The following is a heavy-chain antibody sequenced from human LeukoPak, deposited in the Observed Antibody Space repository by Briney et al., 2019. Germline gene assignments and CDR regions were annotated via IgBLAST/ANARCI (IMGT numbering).Heavy chain of an antibody. J-gene: IGHJ4*02. CDR3: ARGIAGGHFDY. CDR2: IIPIFGTA. D-gene: IGHD3-16*01. V-gene: IGHV1-69*13. CDR1: GGTFSSYA. Sequence: ASVKVSCKASGGTFSSYAISWVRQAPGQGLEWMGGIIPIFGTANYAQKSQGRVTITADESTSTAYMELSSLRSEDTAVYYCARGIAGGHFDYWGQGTLVTVSS.